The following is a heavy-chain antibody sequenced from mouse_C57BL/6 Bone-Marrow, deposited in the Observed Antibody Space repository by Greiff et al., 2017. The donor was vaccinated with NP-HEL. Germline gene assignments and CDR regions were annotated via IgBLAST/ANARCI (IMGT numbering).Heavy chain of an antibody. V-gene: IGHV1-53*01. CDR3: ARSLSPYAMDD. CDR2: INPCNGGT. J-gene: IGHJ4*01. Sequence: VQLQQSGTELVKPGASVKLSCKASGYTFTSYWMHWVKQRPGRGLEWIGNINPCNGGTNYNETFKSKATLTVDKSSSTAYMQLSSLTSEDSAVYYCARSLSPYAMDDWGQGTSVTVSS. D-gene: IGHD1-1*02. CDR1: GYTFTSYW.